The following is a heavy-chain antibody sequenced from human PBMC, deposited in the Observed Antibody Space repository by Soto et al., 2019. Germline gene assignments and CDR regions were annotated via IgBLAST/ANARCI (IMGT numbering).Heavy chain of an antibody. V-gene: IGHV3-30*04. CDR1: GFTFSFYA. J-gene: IGHJ4*02. CDR3: ARQAKIGDRSQFYFDS. D-gene: IGHD3-16*01. Sequence: PGGSLRLSCAASGFTFSFYAMHWVRQAPGKGLEWVAVISYNGRNKHYVDSVKGRSTISRDNSQDTLYLQMDSLRPDDTAVYYCARQAKIGDRSQFYFDSWGQGTLVTVSS. CDR2: ISYNGRNK.